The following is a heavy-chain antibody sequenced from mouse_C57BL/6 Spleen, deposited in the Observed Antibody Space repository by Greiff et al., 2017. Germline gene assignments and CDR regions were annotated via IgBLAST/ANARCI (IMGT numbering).Heavy chain of an antibody. CDR3: ARGDMDDYDGHWYFDV. CDR1: GYTFTSYW. D-gene: IGHD2-4*01. J-gene: IGHJ1*03. Sequence: QVQLQQPGAELVKPGASVKLSCKASGYTFTSYWMHWVKQRPGQGLEWIGMIHPNSGSTNYNEKFKSKATLTVDKSSSTAYMQLSSLTSEDSAVYYCARGDMDDYDGHWYFDVWGTGTTVTVSS. V-gene: IGHV1-64*01. CDR2: IHPNSGST.